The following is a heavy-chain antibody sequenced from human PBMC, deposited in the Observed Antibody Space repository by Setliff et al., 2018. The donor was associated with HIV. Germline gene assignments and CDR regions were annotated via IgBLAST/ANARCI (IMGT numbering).Heavy chain of an antibody. Sequence: SEILSLTCTVSGASISGYFWTWMRQVPGKGLEWLGYINYSGETNYNPSLRRRVTISIDTSTNQFSLKIDSMTASDTAIYYCARHAAATISSVWYANAAFDVWGQGTGVTVSS. V-gene: IGHV4-59*08. CDR3: ARHAAATISSVWYANAAFDV. D-gene: IGHD3-22*01. CDR1: GASISGYF. CDR2: INYSGET. J-gene: IGHJ3*01.